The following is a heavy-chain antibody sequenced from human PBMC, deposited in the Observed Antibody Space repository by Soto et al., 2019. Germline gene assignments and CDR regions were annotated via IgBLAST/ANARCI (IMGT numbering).Heavy chain of an antibody. D-gene: IGHD1-26*01. CDR3: ARGTRGSYSDFDY. CDR2: IYYSGST. CDR1: GGSISSGGYY. V-gene: IGHV4-31*03. J-gene: IGHJ4*01. Sequence: SETLSLTCTVSGGSISSGGYYWSWIRQHPGKGLEWIGYIYYSGSTYYNPSLKSRVTISVDTSKNQFSLKLSSVTAADTAVYYCARGTRGSYSDFDYWGHGILVTVSS.